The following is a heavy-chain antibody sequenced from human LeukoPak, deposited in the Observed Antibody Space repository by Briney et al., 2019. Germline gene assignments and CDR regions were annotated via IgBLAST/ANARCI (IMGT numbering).Heavy chain of an antibody. D-gene: IGHD3-22*01. CDR1: GFIVSSNY. J-gene: IGHJ3*02. V-gene: IGHV3-53*04. CDR2: IYSGGST. Sequence: GGSLRLFCAASGFIVSSNYMSWVRQAPGEGLVWFSSIYSGGSTRYAASVKGRYTISRHNPNTLCLQMNSLKTEDTVVYYYARIRLDYSETRIDSFDIWGQGTMVTVSS. CDR3: ARIRLDYSETRIDSFDI.